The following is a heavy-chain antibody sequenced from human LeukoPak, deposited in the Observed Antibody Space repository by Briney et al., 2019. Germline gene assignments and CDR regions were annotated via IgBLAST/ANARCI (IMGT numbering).Heavy chain of an antibody. Sequence: GGSLRLSCAASGFTFSGNWMHWVRQAPGKGLVWVSRLDSDASITNYADSVKGRFTISSDNAKNTLYLQMNSLTAEDTAVYYCARFPGYSGYFYGMDVWGQGTTVTVSS. D-gene: IGHD5-12*01. CDR3: ARFPGYSGYFYGMDV. J-gene: IGHJ6*02. CDR1: GFTFSGNW. V-gene: IGHV3-74*01. CDR2: LDSDASIT.